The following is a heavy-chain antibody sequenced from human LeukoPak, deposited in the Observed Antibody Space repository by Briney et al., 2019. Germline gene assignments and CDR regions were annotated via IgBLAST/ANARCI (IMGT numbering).Heavy chain of an antibody. J-gene: IGHJ4*02. CDR3: AKDRGIAAAGITGYFDY. D-gene: IGHD6-13*01. V-gene: IGHV3-30*18. CDR1: GFTFSSYC. Sequence: GGSLTLSCAASGFTFSSYCMHWVRQAPGKGLEWVAVISYDGSNKYYADSVKGRFTISRDNSKNTLYLQMNSLRAEDTAVYYCAKDRGIAAAGITGYFDYWGQGTLVTVSS. CDR2: ISYDGSNK.